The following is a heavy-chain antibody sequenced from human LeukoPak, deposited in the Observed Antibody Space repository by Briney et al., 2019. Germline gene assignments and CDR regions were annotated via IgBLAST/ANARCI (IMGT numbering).Heavy chain of an antibody. CDR3: ARDRPYYYDSSGYYQDFDY. V-gene: IGHV1-18*01. D-gene: IGHD3-22*01. J-gene: IGHJ4*02. CDR2: ISAHSGNT. CDR1: GYTFTNYA. Sequence: ASVKVSCKASGYTFTNYAITWVRQAPGQGLEWMGWISAHSGNTNYAQKLQGRVTMTTDTSTSTAYMELRSLRSDDTAVYYCARDRPYYYDSSGYYQDFDYWGQGTLVTVSS.